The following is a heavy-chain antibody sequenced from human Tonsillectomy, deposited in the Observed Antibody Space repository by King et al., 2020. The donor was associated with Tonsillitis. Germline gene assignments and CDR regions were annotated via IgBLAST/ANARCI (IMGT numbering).Heavy chain of an antibody. Sequence: LQLQESGPGQVKPSETLALTCTVSGGSISSSSYYWGWIRQSPGKGLEWIGSIYYSGNTYYNPSLKGRVTISVDTSKNQFSLKLSSVTAADTAVYYCATILPPPYYYGMEVWGQGTTVTVSS. V-gene: IGHV4-39*01. J-gene: IGHJ6*02. CDR1: GGSISSSSYY. CDR2: IYYSGNT. CDR3: ATILPPPYYYGMEV. D-gene: IGHD2-21*01.